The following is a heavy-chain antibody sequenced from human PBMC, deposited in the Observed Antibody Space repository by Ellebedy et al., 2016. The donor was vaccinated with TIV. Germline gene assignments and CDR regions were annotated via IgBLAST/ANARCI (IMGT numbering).Heavy chain of an antibody. CDR2: LIPMLGIT. J-gene: IGHJ4*02. D-gene: IGHD2-2*03. CDR1: GGTFSNYA. Sequence: SVKVSCXASGGTFSNYAISWVRQAPGQGLEWMGRLIPMLGITNYAQKFQGRVTFTADKSTNTAYMDLSSLRSEDRAVYYCARPRPGGYCLDHWGQGTLVTVSS. V-gene: IGHV1-69*04. CDR3: ARPRPGGYCLDH.